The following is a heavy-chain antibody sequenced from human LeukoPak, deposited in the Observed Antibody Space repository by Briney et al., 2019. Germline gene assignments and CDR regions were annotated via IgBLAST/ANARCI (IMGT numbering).Heavy chain of an antibody. CDR2: INWDGGST. CDR3: ARVTGGYNLVDY. V-gene: IGHV3-20*04. CDR1: GFTFDDYG. Sequence: GGSLRLSCAASGFTFDDYGMSWVRQAPGKGLEWVSGINWDGGSTGYADSVKGRFTISRDNAKNTLYLQMNSLRAEDTAVYYCARVTGGYNLVDYWGQGTLVTVSS. J-gene: IGHJ4*02. D-gene: IGHD5-24*01.